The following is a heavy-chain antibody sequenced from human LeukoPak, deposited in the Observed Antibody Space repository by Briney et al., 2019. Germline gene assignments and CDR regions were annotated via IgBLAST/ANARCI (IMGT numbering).Heavy chain of an antibody. D-gene: IGHD6-19*01. CDR1: GFTFSNYA. J-gene: IGHJ4*02. V-gene: IGHV3-23*01. Sequence: PGGSLRLSCAASGFTFSNYAMSWVRQAPGKGLEWVSGISGSGGSSYYADSVKGHFTISRDNSKNTLYLQMNSLRAEDTAIYYCAKDRTAGSAWFYFDYWGQGTLVAVSS. CDR3: AKDRTAGSAWFYFDY. CDR2: ISGSGGSS.